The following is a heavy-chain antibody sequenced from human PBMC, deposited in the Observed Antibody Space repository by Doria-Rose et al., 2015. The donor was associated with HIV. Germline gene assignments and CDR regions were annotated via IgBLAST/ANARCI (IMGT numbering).Heavy chain of an antibody. Sequence: QVQLQESGPGLVKPSETLSLTCSVSGGSISHYYWSWIRQPPGKGLEYIGDILYTGSTIYSTSLKSRVSISIDTPKNKFSLRLSSVTAADTAVYYCARVLSGTYDYWGQGTLVTVSS. CDR2: ILYTGST. V-gene: IGHV4-59*01. CDR1: GGSISHYY. D-gene: IGHD1-26*01. CDR3: ARVLSGTYDY. J-gene: IGHJ4*02.